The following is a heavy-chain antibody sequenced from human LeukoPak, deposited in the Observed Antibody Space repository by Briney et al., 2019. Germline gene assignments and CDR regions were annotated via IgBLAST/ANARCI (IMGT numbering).Heavy chain of an antibody. V-gene: IGHV1-69*13. CDR2: ITPLFGTA. CDR3: ARDSSEFRSLIPH. Sequence: SVKVSCKASGGTFSSYAISWVRQAPGQGLEWMGGITPLFGTAKYAQKFQGRVTITADESTSTAYMELSSLRSEDTAVYYCARDSSEFRSLIPHWGQGTLVTVSS. D-gene: IGHD3-3*01. J-gene: IGHJ1*01. CDR1: GGTFSSYA.